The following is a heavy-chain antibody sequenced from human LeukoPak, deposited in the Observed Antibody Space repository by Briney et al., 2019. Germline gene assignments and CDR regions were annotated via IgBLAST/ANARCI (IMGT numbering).Heavy chain of an antibody. Sequence: PSETLSLTCAVYGGSFSGYYWSWIRQPPGKGLEWIGEINHSGSTNYNPSLKSRVTISVDTSKNQFSLKLSSVTAADTAVYYCARARPLGSHWGQGTLVTVSS. V-gene: IGHV4-34*01. CDR2: INHSGST. CDR3: ARARPLGSH. J-gene: IGHJ4*02. D-gene: IGHD3-10*01. CDR1: GGSFSGYY.